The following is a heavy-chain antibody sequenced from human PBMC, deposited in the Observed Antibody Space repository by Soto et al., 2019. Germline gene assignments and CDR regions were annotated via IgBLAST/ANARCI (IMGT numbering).Heavy chain of an antibody. CDR1: GGSISTYY. CDR2: IYYSGST. V-gene: IGHV4-59*01. Sequence: PSETLSLTCTVSGGSISTYYWSWIRQPPGKGLEWIGYIYYSGSTNYNPSVKGRFTISRDNSKNTLFLQMNSLRAEDTAVYYCVRERSLAVAAPGYWGQGALVTVSS. J-gene: IGHJ4*02. CDR3: VRERSLAVAAPGY. D-gene: IGHD6-19*01.